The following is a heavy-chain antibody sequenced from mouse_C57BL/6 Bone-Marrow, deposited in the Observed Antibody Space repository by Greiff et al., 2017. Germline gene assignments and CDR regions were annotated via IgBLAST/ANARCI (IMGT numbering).Heavy chain of an antibody. V-gene: IGHV1-54*01. CDR3: ARGRGFRYWYFDV. Sequence: QVQLQQSGAELVRPGTSVKVSCKASGYAFTNYLIEWVKQRPGPGLEWIGVINPGSGGTNYNEKFKGKATLTADKSSSTAYLQLSSLTSEDSAVYFCARGRGFRYWYFDVWGTGTTVTVSS. CDR2: INPGSGGT. J-gene: IGHJ1*03. CDR1: GYAFTNYL.